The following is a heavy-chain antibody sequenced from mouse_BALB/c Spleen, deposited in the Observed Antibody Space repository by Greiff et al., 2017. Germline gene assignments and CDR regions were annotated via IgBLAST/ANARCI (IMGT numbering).Heavy chain of an antibody. CDR2: ISSGSSTI. CDR3: ARGGNYEGYAMDY. J-gene: IGHJ4*01. Sequence: EVQLVESGGGLVQPGGSRKLSCAASGFTFSSFGMHWVRQAPEKGLEWVAYISSGSSTIYYADTVKGRFTISRDNPKNTLFLQMTSLRSEDTAMYYCARGGNYEGYAMDYWGQGTSVTVSS. CDR1: GFTFSSFG. V-gene: IGHV5-17*02. D-gene: IGHD2-1*01.